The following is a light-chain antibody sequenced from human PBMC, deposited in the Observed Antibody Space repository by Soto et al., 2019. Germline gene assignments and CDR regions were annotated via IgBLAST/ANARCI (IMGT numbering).Light chain of an antibody. V-gene: IGLV1-51*01. J-gene: IGLJ3*02. CDR1: NSNIGNNY. CDR3: GTWDSSLTAGV. Sequence: QSVLTQPPSVSAAPGQKVTISCSGSNSNIGNNYVSWYQQLPGTAPKLLIYDNNERPSGIPDRFSGSKSGTSATLGINGLQTGDEADYYCGTWDSSLTAGVFGGGTKVTVL. CDR2: DNN.